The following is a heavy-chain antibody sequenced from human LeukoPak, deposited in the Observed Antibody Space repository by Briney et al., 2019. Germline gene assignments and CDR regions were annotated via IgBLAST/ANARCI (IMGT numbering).Heavy chain of an antibody. J-gene: IGHJ4*02. CDR3: ARDGVYGTGSYYRGCIDS. CDR1: GYSFTAFY. CDR2: IHPRRGDT. Sequence: ASVKLSCNTSGYSFTAFYIHWVRHAPGQGLEWMGWIHPRRGDTNYAQKFQGRVTMTRDTSISTAYLDLSSLRSDDTAVYYCARDGVYGTGSYYRGCIDSWGQGTPVTVSP. D-gene: IGHD3-10*01. V-gene: IGHV1-2*02.